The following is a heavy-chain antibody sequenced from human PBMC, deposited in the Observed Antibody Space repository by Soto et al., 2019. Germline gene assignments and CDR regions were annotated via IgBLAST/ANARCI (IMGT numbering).Heavy chain of an antibody. Sequence: QVQLVQSGAEVKKPGASVKVSCKASGYTFTSYDINWVRQATGQGLEWMGWMNPNSGNTGYAQKFQGRVTMTRNTSISTAYMELSSLRSEDTAVYYCASSIAVADYYYGMDVWGQGTTVTVSS. CDR3: ASSIAVADYYYGMDV. CDR2: MNPNSGNT. J-gene: IGHJ6*02. V-gene: IGHV1-8*01. CDR1: GYTFTSYD. D-gene: IGHD6-19*01.